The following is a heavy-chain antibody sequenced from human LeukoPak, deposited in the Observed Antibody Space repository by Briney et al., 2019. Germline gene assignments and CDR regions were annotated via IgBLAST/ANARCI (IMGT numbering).Heavy chain of an antibody. CDR2: IYTSGST. J-gene: IGHJ5*02. CDR1: GGSISSYY. CDR3: ARDLCGGDCYSFWFDP. V-gene: IGHV4-4*07. D-gene: IGHD2-21*02. Sequence: PSETLSLTCTVSGGSISSYYWSWIRQPAGKGLEWIGRIYTSGSTNYNPSLKSRVTMSVDTSKNQFSLKLSSVTAADTAVYYCARDLCGGDCYSFWFDPWGQGTLVTVSS.